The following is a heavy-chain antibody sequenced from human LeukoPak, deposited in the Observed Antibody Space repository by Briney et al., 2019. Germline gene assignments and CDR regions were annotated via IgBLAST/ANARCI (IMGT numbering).Heavy chain of an antibody. J-gene: IGHJ4*02. CDR3: SRDSSGYSERWDY. V-gene: IGHV3-49*04. CDR2: IRSKAFGGTT. Sequence: GGSLRPSCTGSGLTFDDYAVSWVRQAPGKGLEWIGFIRSKAFGGTTEYAASVKGRFTISRDDSKSIAYLQMNSLKTEDTAVYYCSRDSSGYSERWDYWGQGTLVTVSS. CDR1: GLTFDDYA. D-gene: IGHD3-22*01.